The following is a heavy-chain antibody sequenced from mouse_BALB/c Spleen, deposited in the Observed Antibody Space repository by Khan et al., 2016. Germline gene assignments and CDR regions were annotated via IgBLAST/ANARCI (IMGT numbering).Heavy chain of an antibody. CDR1: GFTFSNYW. Sequence: EVKLEESGGGLVQPGGSMKLSCVASGFTFSNYWMNWVRQSPEKGLEWVAEIRLKSNNYATHYAESVKGRFTISRDDSKSSVYLQMNNVRAEDTGSYCCLSGHYAMDFWGQGTSVTVSS. J-gene: IGHJ4*01. CDR3: LSGHYAMDF. CDR2: IRLKSNNYAT. V-gene: IGHV6-6*02.